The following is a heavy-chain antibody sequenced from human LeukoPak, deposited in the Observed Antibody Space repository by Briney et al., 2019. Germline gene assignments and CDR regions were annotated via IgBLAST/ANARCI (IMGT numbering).Heavy chain of an antibody. CDR1: GGTFSSYA. J-gene: IGHJ4*02. CDR3: ARDKLARDPGATWVDY. Sequence: GASVKVSCKASGGTFSSYAISWVRQAPGQGLEWMERIIPIFGTANYAQKFQGRVTITTDESTSTAYMELSSLRSEDTAVYYCARDKLARDPGATWVDYWGQGTLVTVSS. CDR2: IIPIFGTA. V-gene: IGHV1-69*05. D-gene: IGHD1-26*01.